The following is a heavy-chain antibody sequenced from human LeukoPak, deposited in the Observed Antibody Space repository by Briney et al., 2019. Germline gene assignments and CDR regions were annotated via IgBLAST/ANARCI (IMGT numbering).Heavy chain of an antibody. Sequence: ASVKVSCKASGYTFSGYYMHRVRQAPGQGLEWMGWINPNSGGTDYAQKFQGRVTMTRDTSISTAYMELSRLRSDDTAVYYCASGDRVTMLRGGNIGYFDYWGQGTLVTVSS. CDR2: INPNSGGT. J-gene: IGHJ4*02. CDR1: GYTFSGYY. D-gene: IGHD3-10*01. CDR3: ASGDRVTMLRGGNIGYFDY. V-gene: IGHV1-2*02.